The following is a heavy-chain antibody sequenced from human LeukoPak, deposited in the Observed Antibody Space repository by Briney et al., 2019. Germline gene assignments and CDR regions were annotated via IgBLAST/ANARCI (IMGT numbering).Heavy chain of an antibody. D-gene: IGHD6-13*01. CDR2: ISWNSGSI. CDR1: GFTFDDYA. J-gene: IGHJ3*02. CDR3: ARVGYSSSWHSGSAFDI. V-gene: IGHV3-9*01. Sequence: PGGSLRLSCAASGFTFDDYAMHWVRQAPGKGLEWVSGISWNSGSIGYADSVKGRFTISRDNAKNSLYLQMNSLRAEDTAVYYCARVGYSSSWHSGSAFDIWGQGTMVTVSS.